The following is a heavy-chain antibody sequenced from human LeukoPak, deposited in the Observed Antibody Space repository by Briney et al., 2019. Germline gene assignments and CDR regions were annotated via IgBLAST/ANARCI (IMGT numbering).Heavy chain of an antibody. CDR3: AKTGNGYDPLYYYYYMDV. Sequence: PSETLSLTCSVSGGSISSYYWSWIRQPPGKGLEWLAFIYTDGSTNYNPSLKSRVTISVDTSSNQFSLKLSSVTAPDTAVYFCAKTGNGYDPLYYYYYMDVWGKGTTVTVSS. CDR2: IYTDGST. J-gene: IGHJ6*03. V-gene: IGHV4-4*09. CDR1: GGSISSYY. D-gene: IGHD5-12*01.